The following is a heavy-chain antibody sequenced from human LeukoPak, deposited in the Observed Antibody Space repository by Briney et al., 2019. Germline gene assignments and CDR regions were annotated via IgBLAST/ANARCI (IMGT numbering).Heavy chain of an antibody. D-gene: IGHD6-19*01. CDR1: GGSFSGYY. V-gene: IGHV4-34*01. CDR2: INHSGST. Sequence: SETLSLTCAVYGGSFSGYYWSWIRQPPGKGLEWIGEINHSGSTNYNPSLKSRVTISVDTSKNQFSLKLSSVTAADTAVYYCARSSGWSGTALDYWGQGTLVTVSS. J-gene: IGHJ4*02. CDR3: ARSSGWSGTALDY.